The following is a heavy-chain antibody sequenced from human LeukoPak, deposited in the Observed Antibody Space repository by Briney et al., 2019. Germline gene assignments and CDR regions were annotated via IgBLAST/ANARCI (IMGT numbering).Heavy chain of an antibody. Sequence: ASVKVSCKASGYTFTGYYMHWVRQAPGQGLEWMGRINPNSGGTNYAQKFQGRVTMTRDTSISTAYMELSRLRSDDTAVYYCARLSYGSGWYGGDYWGQGTQVTVSS. D-gene: IGHD6-19*01. V-gene: IGHV1-2*06. CDR1: GYTFTGYY. CDR2: INPNSGGT. J-gene: IGHJ4*02. CDR3: ARLSYGSGWYGGDY.